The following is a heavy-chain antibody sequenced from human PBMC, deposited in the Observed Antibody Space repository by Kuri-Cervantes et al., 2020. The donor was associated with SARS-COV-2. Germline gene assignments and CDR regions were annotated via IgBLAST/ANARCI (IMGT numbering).Heavy chain of an antibody. CDR3: ARVQQQLVYDAFDI. CDR2: ISSSGSII. J-gene: IGHJ3*02. V-gene: IGHV3-48*03. D-gene: IGHD6-13*01. Sequence: GESLKISCAASGFTFSSYEMNWVRQAPGKGLEWISYISSSGSIIYYADPVKGRFTISKDNAKNSLYLQMNSLRAEDTAVYYCARVQQQLVYDAFDIWGQGTMVTVSS. CDR1: GFTFSSYE.